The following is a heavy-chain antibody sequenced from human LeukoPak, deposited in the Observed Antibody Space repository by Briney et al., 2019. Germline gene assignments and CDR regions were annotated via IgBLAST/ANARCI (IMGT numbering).Heavy chain of an antibody. CDR2: ISSSSSYI. CDR1: GFTFSSYS. Sequence: PGGSLRLSCAASGFTFSSYSMNWVRQAPGKGLEWVSSISSSSSYIYYADSVKGRFTISRDNAKNSLYLQMNSLRAEDTAVYYCARDRIYSSSWFDYWGQGTLVTVSS. J-gene: IGHJ4*02. D-gene: IGHD6-13*01. V-gene: IGHV3-21*01. CDR3: ARDRIYSSSWFDY.